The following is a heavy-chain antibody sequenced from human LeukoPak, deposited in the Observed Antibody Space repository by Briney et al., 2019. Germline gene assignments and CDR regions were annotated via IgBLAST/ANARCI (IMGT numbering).Heavy chain of an antibody. D-gene: IGHD2-21*02. V-gene: IGHV1-2*02. CDR2: INPNSGAT. CDR1: VYTFTDYY. Sequence: ASVKVSLTCSVYTFTDYYMHWVRQAPGQGLEWMAKINPNSGATAYAERFQGRVTLTRDTSISTMYMELRTLTSGDTAVYYCAEASDLGDYLDYWGQGAPVTVSS. CDR3: AEASDLGDYLDY. J-gene: IGHJ4*02.